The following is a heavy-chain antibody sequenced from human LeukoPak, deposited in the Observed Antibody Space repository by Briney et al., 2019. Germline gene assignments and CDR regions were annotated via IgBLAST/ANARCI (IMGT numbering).Heavy chain of an antibody. CDR2: IYYSGST. CDR3: AGGRSLERVGATLPSSTFDY. Sequence: KPSETLSLTCTVSGGSISSYYWSWIRQPPGKGLEWIGYIYYSGSTNYNPSLKSRVTISVDTSKNQFSLKLSSMTAADTAMYYCAGGRSLERVGATLPSSTFDYWGQGTLVTVSS. V-gene: IGHV4-59*12. J-gene: IGHJ4*02. CDR1: GGSISSYY. D-gene: IGHD1-26*01.